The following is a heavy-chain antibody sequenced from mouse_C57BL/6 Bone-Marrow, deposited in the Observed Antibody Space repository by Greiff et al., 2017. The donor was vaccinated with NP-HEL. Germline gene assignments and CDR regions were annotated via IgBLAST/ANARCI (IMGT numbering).Heavy chain of an antibody. CDR1: GFSLTSYG. D-gene: IGHD1-3*01. Sequence: QVQLKESGPGLVAPSQSLSITCTVSGFSLTSYGVDWVRQSPGKGLEWLGVIWGVGSTNYNSALKSRLSISKDNSKGQVFLKMNSLLTDDTAMYYCARGSGYPFAYWGQWTLVTVSA. V-gene: IGHV2-6*01. CDR2: IWGVGST. CDR3: ARGSGYPFAY. J-gene: IGHJ3*01.